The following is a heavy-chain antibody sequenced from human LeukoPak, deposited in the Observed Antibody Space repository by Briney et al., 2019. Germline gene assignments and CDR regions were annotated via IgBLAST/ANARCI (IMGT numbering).Heavy chain of an antibody. Sequence: SETLSLTCAVSGFSISNNYWWHCSRQPPGEVLEWIGTCHRSGSTYYNPSLKSRVTIAVDTSKNQFSLKLTSVTAADTAVHYCARAPAGRGAVDYWGQGTLVTVSS. CDR3: ARAPAGRGAVDY. J-gene: IGHJ4*02. V-gene: IGHV4-38-2*01. D-gene: IGHD4/OR15-4a*01. CDR2: CHRSGST. CDR1: GFSISNNYW.